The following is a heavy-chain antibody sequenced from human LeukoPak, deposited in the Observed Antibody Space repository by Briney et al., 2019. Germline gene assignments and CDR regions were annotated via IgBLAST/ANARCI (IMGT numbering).Heavy chain of an antibody. CDR2: ISAYNGNT. Sequence: GASVKVSCKASGGTFSSYAISWVRQAPGQGLEWMGWISAYNGNTNYAQKLQGRVTMTTDTSTSTAYMELRSLRSDDTAVYYCAREHTGSLDYWGQGTLVTVSP. D-gene: IGHD1-14*01. J-gene: IGHJ4*02. CDR1: GGTFSSYA. CDR3: AREHTGSLDY. V-gene: IGHV1-18*01.